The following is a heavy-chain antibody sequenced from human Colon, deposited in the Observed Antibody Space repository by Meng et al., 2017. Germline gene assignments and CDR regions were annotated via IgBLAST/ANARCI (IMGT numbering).Heavy chain of an antibody. J-gene: IGHJ5*02. Sequence: QISLKESGPTLVKPTQTLTLTCTFSGTSLTTSGEGVGWIRQPPGKALEWLALAYWDGDSRYSPSLRNRLTITKDTSRNQVVLTMTNVDPVDTGTYFCFHSSDHLIYASSWGQGTLVTVSS. CDR2: AYWDGDS. CDR3: FHSSDHLIYASS. CDR1: GTSLTTSGEG. D-gene: IGHD3/OR15-3a*01. V-gene: IGHV2-5*02.